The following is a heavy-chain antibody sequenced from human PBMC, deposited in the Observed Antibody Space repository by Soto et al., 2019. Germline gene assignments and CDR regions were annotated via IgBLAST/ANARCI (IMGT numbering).Heavy chain of an antibody. J-gene: IGHJ4*02. CDR3: AIEVRRSNQFDH. D-gene: IGHD3-10*01. V-gene: IGHV3-7*01. Sequence: PGGSLRLSCAASGFTFSNYWMSWVRQAPGKGLEWVANIKQDGSEKYYVDSVKGRFTISRDNAKNALYLQMSSLRAEDTAVYYCAIEVRRSNQFDHWGQGTMVTVSS. CDR2: IKQDGSEK. CDR1: GFTFSNYW.